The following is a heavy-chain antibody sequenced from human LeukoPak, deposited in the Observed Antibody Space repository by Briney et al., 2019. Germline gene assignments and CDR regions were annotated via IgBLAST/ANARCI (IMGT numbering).Heavy chain of an antibody. V-gene: IGHV1-2*02. Sequence: GASVKVSCKASGYTFTGYYMHWVRQAPGQGLEWMGWINPNSGGTNYAQKFQGRVTMTRDTSISTAYMELSRLRSDDTAVYYCARDRSYYDSSGATDYWGRGTLVTVSS. CDR1: GYTFTGYY. D-gene: IGHD3-22*01. CDR2: INPNSGGT. J-gene: IGHJ4*02. CDR3: ARDRSYYDSSGATDY.